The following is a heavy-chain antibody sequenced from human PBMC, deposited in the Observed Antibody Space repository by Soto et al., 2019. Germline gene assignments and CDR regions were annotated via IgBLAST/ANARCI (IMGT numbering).Heavy chain of an antibody. CDR3: VGGSGSYYNYFDD. V-gene: IGHV1-69*02. CDR2: IIPILGIA. D-gene: IGHD3-10*01. Sequence: SVKVSCKASGGTFSSYTISWVRQAPGQGLEWMGRIIPILGIANYAQKFQGRVTITADKSTSTAYMELSSLRSEDTAVYYCVGGSGSYYNYFDDWGQGTLVTVSS. CDR1: GGTFSSYT. J-gene: IGHJ4*02.